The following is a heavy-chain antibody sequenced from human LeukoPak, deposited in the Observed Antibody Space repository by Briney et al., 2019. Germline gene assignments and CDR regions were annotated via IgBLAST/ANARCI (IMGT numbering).Heavy chain of an antibody. CDR2: INTNTGNP. Sequence: ASVKVSCKASGYTFTSYAMNWVRQAPGQGLEWMGWINTNTGNPTYAQGFTGRFVFSLDTSVSTAYLQISSLKAEDTAVYYCARDGIGDYGDLFYYYYYMDVWGKGTTVTVSS. J-gene: IGHJ6*03. D-gene: IGHD4-17*01. CDR1: GYTFTSYA. CDR3: ARDGIGDYGDLFYYYYYMDV. V-gene: IGHV7-4-1*02.